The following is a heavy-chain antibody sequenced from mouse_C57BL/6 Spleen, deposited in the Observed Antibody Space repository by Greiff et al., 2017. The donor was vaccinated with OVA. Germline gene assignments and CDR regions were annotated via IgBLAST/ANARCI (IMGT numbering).Heavy chain of an antibody. CDR1: GYSFTGYY. CDR2: INPSTGGT. J-gene: IGHJ4*01. CDR3: ARNGYDGDAMDY. V-gene: IGHV1-42*01. D-gene: IGHD2-2*01. Sequence: VQLQQSGPELVKPGASVKISCKASGYSFTGYYMNWVKQSPEKSLEWIGEINPSTGGTTYNQKFKAKATLTVDKSSSTAYMQLKSLTSEDSAVYYCARNGYDGDAMDYWGQGTSVTVSS.